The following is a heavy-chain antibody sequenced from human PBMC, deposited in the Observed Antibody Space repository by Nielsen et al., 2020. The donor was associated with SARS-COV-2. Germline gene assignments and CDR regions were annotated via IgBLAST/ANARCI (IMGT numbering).Heavy chain of an antibody. CDR1: EFTFSSYY. CDR2: INSDGSRS. CDR3: ANPPCYDGYCYFDH. J-gene: IGHJ4*02. Sequence: GESLKISCAGSEFTFSSYYMNWVRQAPGKGLMWVSRINSDGSRSAYADAVKGRFTISRDNARDTLYLQMNSLRAEDTAVYYCANPPCYDGYCYFDHWGQGTLVTVSS. D-gene: IGHD4-23*01. V-gene: IGHV3-74*01.